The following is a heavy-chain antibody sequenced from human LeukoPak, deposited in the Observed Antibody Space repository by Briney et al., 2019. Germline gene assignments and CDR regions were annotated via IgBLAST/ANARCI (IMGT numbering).Heavy chain of an antibody. CDR1: GGTFSSYA. V-gene: IGHV1-69*13. J-gene: IGHJ6*03. D-gene: IGHD2-21*02. CDR2: IIPIFGTA. CDR3: ARVPPTAIPYYYYMDV. Sequence: ASVKVSCKAFGGTFSSYAISWVRQDPGQGLEWMGRIIPIFGTANYAQKFQGRVTITADESTSTVYMELSSLRSEDTAVYYCARVPPTAIPYYYYMDVWGKGTTVTISS.